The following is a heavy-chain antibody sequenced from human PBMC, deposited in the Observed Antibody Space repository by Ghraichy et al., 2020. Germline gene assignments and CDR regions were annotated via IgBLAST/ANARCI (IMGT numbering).Heavy chain of an antibody. V-gene: IGHV3-48*01. D-gene: IGHD6-13*01. Sequence: GESLNISCAASGFTFSSYSMNWVRQAPGKGLEWVSYISSSSSTIYYADSVKGRFTISRDNAKNSLYLQMNSLRAEDTAVYYCAREPDTLLYSSSQYYFDYWGQGTLVTVSS. CDR2: ISSSSSTI. CDR3: AREPDTLLYSSSQYYFDY. CDR1: GFTFSSYS. J-gene: IGHJ4*02.